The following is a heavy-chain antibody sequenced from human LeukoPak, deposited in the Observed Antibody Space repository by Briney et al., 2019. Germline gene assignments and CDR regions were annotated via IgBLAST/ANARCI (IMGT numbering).Heavy chain of an antibody. D-gene: IGHD6-19*01. CDR1: GGSISSSSYY. Sequence: SETLSLTCTVSGGSISSSSYYWGWIRQPPGKGLEWIGSIYYSGSIYYNPSLKSRVTISVDTSKNQFSLKLSSVTAADTAVYYCARVQIAVAGTPPYGMDVWGQGTTVTVSS. V-gene: IGHV4-39*01. CDR2: IYYSGSI. J-gene: IGHJ6*02. CDR3: ARVQIAVAGTPPYGMDV.